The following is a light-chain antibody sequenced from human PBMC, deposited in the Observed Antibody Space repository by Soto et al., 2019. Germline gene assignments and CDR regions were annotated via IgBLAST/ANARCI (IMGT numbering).Light chain of an antibody. CDR2: GVS. J-gene: IGKJ1*01. Sequence: EIVMTQSPATLSVSPGERSTLSCSASESVSSNLAWYQQNPGQAPRLLISGVSTRATGIPDRFSGSGSGTDFTLTISRLEPEDFAVYYCQQYGTSSRTFGQGTKVDIK. V-gene: IGKV3-15*01. CDR3: QQYGTSSRT. CDR1: ESVSSN.